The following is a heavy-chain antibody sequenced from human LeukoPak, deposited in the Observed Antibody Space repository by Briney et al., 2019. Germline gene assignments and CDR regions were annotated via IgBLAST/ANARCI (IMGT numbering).Heavy chain of an antibody. V-gene: IGHV4-34*01. D-gene: IGHD6-13*01. Sequence: SETLSLTCAVYGGSFSGYYWSWIRQPPGKGLEWIGEINHSGSTNYNPSLKSRVTISVDTSKNQFSLKLSSVTAADTAVYYCARGRGSSWWEFEYWGQGTLVTVSS. CDR2: INHSGST. J-gene: IGHJ4*02. CDR1: GGSFSGYY. CDR3: ARGRGSSWWEFEY.